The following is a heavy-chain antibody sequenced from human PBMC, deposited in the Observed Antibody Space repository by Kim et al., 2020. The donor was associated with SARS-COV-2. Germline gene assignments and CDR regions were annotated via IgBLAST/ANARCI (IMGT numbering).Heavy chain of an antibody. J-gene: IGHJ6*02. CDR1: GFSLTPDRLVG. D-gene: IGHD2-8*01. CDR2: IYGNDEN. Sequence: SGPTLVNPTQTLTLTCSFSGFSLTPDRLVGVTWVRQPPGKALEWLALIYGNDENRYTPSLKSRLTIAKDTTENRVVLTLTNVDPVDTGTYYCAHDSPGLYGFDVWGQGTAVTVSS. CDR3: AHDSPGLYGFDV. V-gene: IGHV2-5*01.